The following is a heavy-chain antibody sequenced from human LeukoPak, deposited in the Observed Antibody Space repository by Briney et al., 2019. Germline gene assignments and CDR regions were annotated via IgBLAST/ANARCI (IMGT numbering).Heavy chain of an antibody. CDR1: GFTFSSYS. V-gene: IGHV3-21*01. CDR3: ARVGSSSWYRGYYYYMDV. Sequence: GGSLRLSCAASGFTFSSYSMNWVRQAPGKGLEWVSSISSSSSYIYYADSVKGRFTISRDNAKNSLYLQMNSLRAEDTAVYYCARVGSSSWYRGYYYYMDVWGKGTTVTVSS. D-gene: IGHD6-13*01. J-gene: IGHJ6*03. CDR2: ISSSSSYI.